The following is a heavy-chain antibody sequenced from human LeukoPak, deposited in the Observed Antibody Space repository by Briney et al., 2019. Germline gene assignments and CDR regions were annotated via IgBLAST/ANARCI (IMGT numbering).Heavy chain of an antibody. J-gene: IGHJ4*02. V-gene: IGHV3-21*01. CDR2: ISSSSSYI. Sequence: GGSLRLSCAASGFASSSYSMNWVRQAPGKGLEWVSSISSSSSYIYYADSVKGRFTISRDNAKNSLYLQMNSLRAEDTAVYYCARDQEYYYDSSGYWGQGTLVTVSS. D-gene: IGHD3-22*01. CDR1: GFASSSYS. CDR3: ARDQEYYYDSSGY.